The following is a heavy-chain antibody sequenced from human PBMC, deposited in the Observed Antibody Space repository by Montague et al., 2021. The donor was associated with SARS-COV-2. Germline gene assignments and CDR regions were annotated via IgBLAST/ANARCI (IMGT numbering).Heavy chain of an antibody. CDR3: ARLRDGVVPSPILGVGPYYSYYYMDV. D-gene: IGHD3-10*01. J-gene: IGHJ6*03. Sequence: SETLSLTCAVHGGSFSTYSWNRIRQPPGKGLEWIGEIHHGGSTNYNPSLKSRVTISADTSKNQFSLKLTSVAAADTAVYYCARLRDGVVPSPILGVGPYYSYYYMDVWGRGTTVTVSS. CDR1: GGSFSTYS. V-gene: IGHV4-34*01. CDR2: IHHGGST.